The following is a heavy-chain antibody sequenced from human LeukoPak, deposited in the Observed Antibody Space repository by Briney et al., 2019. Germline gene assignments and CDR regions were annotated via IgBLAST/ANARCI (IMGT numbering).Heavy chain of an antibody. D-gene: IGHD1-26*01. CDR2: ISGSGGST. J-gene: IGHJ4*02. CDR1: GFTLNSYT. V-gene: IGHV3-23*01. Sequence: GGSLRLSCAASGFTLNSYTLSWVRQAPGEGLEWVSAISGSGGSTYYADSVKGRFTISRDNSKNTLYLQMNSLKTEDTAVYYCTRVEWELLKGPGTFDYWGQGTLITVSS. CDR3: TRVEWELLKGPGTFDY.